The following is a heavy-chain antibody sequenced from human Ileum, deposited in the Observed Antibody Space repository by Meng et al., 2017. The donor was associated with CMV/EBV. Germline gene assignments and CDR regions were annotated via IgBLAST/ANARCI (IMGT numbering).Heavy chain of an antibody. J-gene: IGHJ4*02. V-gene: IGHV3-23*01. D-gene: IGHD6-25*01. CDR1: GFSFSSYD. CDR3: DGSDF. CDR2: ISGSGGST. Sequence: GYLRLSCAASGFSFSSYDMSWARQAQGKGLEWVSTISGSGGSTYYADSLKGRFTISRDNSKNTLYLQMNRLTAEDTALYYCDGSDFWGQGTLVTVSS.